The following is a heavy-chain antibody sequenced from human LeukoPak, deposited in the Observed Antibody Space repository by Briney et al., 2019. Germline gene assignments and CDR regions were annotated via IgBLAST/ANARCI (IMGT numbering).Heavy chain of an antibody. Sequence: GGSLRLSCAVSGVTFSDYWMTWVRQAPGKGLEWVANIKQGGSETYYLDSVEGRFTISRDNAQNSLFLQMHSLRAEDTAVYYCARAFNYDFWSGYPYYFDYWGQGTLVTVSS. J-gene: IGHJ4*02. V-gene: IGHV3-7*01. CDR2: IKQGGSET. D-gene: IGHD3-3*01. CDR3: ARAFNYDFWSGYPYYFDY. CDR1: GVTFSDYW.